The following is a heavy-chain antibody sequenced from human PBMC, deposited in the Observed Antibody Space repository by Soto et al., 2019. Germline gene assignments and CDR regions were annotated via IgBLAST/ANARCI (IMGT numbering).Heavy chain of an antibody. CDR1: GGLISNPEYY. J-gene: IGHJ4*02. D-gene: IGHD5-12*01. V-gene: IGHV4-30-4*01. Sequence: QVHLQEPGPGLVKPSQTLSLTCTVSGGLISNPEYYWSWIRQPPGKGLEWIGYIYYSGSTYYNPSLKSRVTISIDKSKNQFSLNLSSVTAADTAVYYCARDSGYSSVDYWGQGTLVTVSS. CDR3: ARDSGYSSVDY. CDR2: IYYSGST.